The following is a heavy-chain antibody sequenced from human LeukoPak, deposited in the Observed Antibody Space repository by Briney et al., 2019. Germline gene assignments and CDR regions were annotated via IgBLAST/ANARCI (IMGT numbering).Heavy chain of an antibody. D-gene: IGHD6-19*01. Sequence: SETLSLTCTVSGGSISIYYWNWIRQPAGKGLEWIGRIYSSGTTNYNPSLKSRLTMSVDTSKNQFSLNLSSVTAADTAVYYCAREGAVAGRGNDYWGQGTLVTVSS. CDR3: AREGAVAGRGNDY. CDR2: IYSSGTT. CDR1: GGSISIYY. V-gene: IGHV4-4*07. J-gene: IGHJ4*02.